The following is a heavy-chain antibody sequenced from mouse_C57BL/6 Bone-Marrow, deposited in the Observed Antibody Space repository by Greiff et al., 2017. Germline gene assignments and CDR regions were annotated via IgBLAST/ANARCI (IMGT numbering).Heavy chain of an antibody. Sequence: EVKLQQSGPELVKPGASVKITCKASGYSFTGYYLNWVKQSPEKSLEWIGEISPTTGGTTYNQKFKAKATLTVDKSSSTAYMQLKSLTSEDSAVYYCVRRGSPYWYFDVWGTGTTVTVSA. CDR1: GYSFTGYY. V-gene: IGHV1-42*01. J-gene: IGHJ1*03. CDR3: VRRGSPYWYFDV. CDR2: ISPTTGGT.